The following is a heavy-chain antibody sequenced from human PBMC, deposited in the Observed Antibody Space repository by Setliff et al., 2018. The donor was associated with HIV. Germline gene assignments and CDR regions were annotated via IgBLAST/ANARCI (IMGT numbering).Heavy chain of an antibody. CDR1: GYTFTSYP. CDR2: INTSGGSA. D-gene: IGHD6-19*01. CDR3: ARNQGDASGWYAGDY. J-gene: IGHJ4*01. V-gene: IGHV1-46*01. Sequence: ASVKVSCKASGYTFTSYPMHWVRQAPGQGLEWMGVINTSGGSAGYAEKFRGRVTMTRDTSTNTVYMDLRNLRSEDTAVYYCARNQGDASGWYAGDYWGHGTLV.